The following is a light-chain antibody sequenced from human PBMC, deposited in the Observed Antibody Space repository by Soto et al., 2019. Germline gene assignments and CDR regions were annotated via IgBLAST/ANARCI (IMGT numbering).Light chain of an antibody. J-gene: IGKJ2*01. Sequence: DIVMTQSPDSLAVSLGERATINCKSSQSVLYSSNNKNYLAWYQQRPGQPPKLLIYWASTRESGVPDPFSGSGSGTDFTLTITSLQAEDVAVYYCQQYESTPPTFGQRTKLEIK. CDR3: QQYESTPPT. CDR2: WAS. V-gene: IGKV4-1*01. CDR1: QSVLYSSNNKNY.